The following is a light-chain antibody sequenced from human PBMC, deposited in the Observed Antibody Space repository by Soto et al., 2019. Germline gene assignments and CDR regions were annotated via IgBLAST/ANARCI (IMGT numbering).Light chain of an antibody. CDR2: SAS. V-gene: IGKV1-39*01. CDR1: QDISGS. CDR3: QQSYSTPWT. Sequence: IQLTQSPSSLSASVGDRVSITCRASQDISGSLAWYQQRPGKAPKLLIYSASTLHTGVPSRFSGSGSGTDFTLTISTLQPEDFATYYCQQSYSTPWTFGQGTKVDIK. J-gene: IGKJ1*01.